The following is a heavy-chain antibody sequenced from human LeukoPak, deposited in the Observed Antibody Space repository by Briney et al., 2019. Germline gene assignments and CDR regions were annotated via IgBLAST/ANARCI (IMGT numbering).Heavy chain of an antibody. V-gene: IGHV1-18*01. CDR3: ASNIVVVPAAIGGYSSSWWLFDY. CDR2: ISAYNGNT. Sequence: ASVKVSCKASRYTFTSYGISWVRQAPGQGLEWMGWISAYNGNTNYAQKLQGRVTMTTDTSTSTAYMELRSLRSDDTAVYYCASNIVVVPAAIGGYSSSWWLFDYWGQGTLVTVSS. J-gene: IGHJ4*02. D-gene: IGHD2-2*01. CDR1: RYTFTSYG.